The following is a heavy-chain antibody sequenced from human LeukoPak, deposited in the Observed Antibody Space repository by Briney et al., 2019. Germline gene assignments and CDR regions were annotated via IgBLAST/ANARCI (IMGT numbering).Heavy chain of an antibody. CDR3: AAGQYCTNGVCYTGDFDY. V-gene: IGHV4-34*01. J-gene: IGHJ4*02. CDR2: INHSGST. D-gene: IGHD2-8*01. CDR1: GGSFSGYY. Sequence: PSETLSLTCAVYGGSFSGYYGSWIRQPPGKGLEWVGEINHSGSTNYNPSLKRRVTISVDTSKNQFSLKLSSVTAADTAVYYCAAGQYCTNGVCYTGDFDYWGQGTLVTVSS.